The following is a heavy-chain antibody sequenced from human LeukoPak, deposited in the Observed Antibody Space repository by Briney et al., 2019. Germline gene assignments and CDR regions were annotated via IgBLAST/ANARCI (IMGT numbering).Heavy chain of an antibody. CDR2: IRCDGSDA. J-gene: IGHJ6*03. CDR1: GFTFNNYT. D-gene: IGHD6-6*01. V-gene: IGHV3-43*01. CDR3: AKDIGYSSSSYYMDA. Sequence: GGSLRLSCAASGFTFNNYTMHWVRQAPGKGLEWVALIRCDGSDAYYADSVKGRFTISRDNTENSLYLQMNSLRTEDTALYYCAKDIGYSSSSYYMDAWGKGATVTVSS.